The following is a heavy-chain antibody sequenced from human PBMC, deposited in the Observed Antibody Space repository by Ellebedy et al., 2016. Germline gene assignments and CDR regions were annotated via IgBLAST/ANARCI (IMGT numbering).Heavy chain of an antibody. CDR1: GFTFSSYW. CDR3: ARERGGVAAVVVNWFDP. V-gene: IGHV3-7*01. J-gene: IGHJ5*02. D-gene: IGHD6-13*01. Sequence: GESLKISXAASGFTFSSYWMTWVRQAPGQGLEWVANLKQDGSGKFYVDSVKGRFTISRDNAKNSLYLQMNSLRAEDTAVYYCARERGGVAAVVVNWFDPWGQGTLVTGSS. CDR2: LKQDGSGK.